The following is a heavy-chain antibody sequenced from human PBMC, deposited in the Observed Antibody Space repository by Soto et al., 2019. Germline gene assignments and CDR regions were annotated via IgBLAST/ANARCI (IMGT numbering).Heavy chain of an antibody. CDR1: GGSISSYY. J-gene: IGHJ4*02. CDR3: ARLRYVRRFDY. D-gene: IGHD3-10*02. CDR2: IYYSGST. Sequence: SETLSLTCTVSGGSISSYYWSWIRQPPGKGLEWIGYIYYSGSTNYNPSLKSRVTISVDTSKNQFSLKLSSVTAADTAVYYRARLRYVRRFDYWGQGTLVTVSS. V-gene: IGHV4-59*08.